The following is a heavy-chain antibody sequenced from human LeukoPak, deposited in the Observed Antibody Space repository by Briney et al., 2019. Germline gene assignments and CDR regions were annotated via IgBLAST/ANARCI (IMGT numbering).Heavy chain of an antibody. CDR3: ARGGMIVVEYYFDY. D-gene: IGHD3-22*01. CDR2: IIPMLGTP. V-gene: IGHV1-69*13. CDR1: GGTFSTFV. J-gene: IGHJ4*02. Sequence: SVKVSCKTSGGTFSTFVLSWVRQAPGQGLEWMGGIIPMLGTPNYAQKFQDRVTITADESTSTAYMELSSLRSEDTAVYYCARGGMIVVEYYFDYWGQGTLVTVSS.